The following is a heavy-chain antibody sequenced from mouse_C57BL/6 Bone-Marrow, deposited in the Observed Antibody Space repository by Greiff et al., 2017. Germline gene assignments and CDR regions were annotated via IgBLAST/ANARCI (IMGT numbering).Heavy chain of an antibody. CDR3: ARQGGGFDY. V-gene: IGHV5-6*01. CDR2: ISSGGSYT. Sequence: EVMLVESGGDLVKPGGSLQLSCAASGFTFSSYGMSWVRQTPDKRLEWVATISSGGSYTYYPDSVKGRFTLSRDNAKNTLYLQMSSLKSEDTAMYYCARQGGGFDYWGQGTTLTVSS. CDR1: GFTFSSYG. J-gene: IGHJ2*01.